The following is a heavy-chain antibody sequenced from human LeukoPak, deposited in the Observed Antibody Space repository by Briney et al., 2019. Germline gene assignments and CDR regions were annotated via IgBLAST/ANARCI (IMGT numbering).Heavy chain of an antibody. V-gene: IGHV4-31*03. CDR1: GGSISTGGHY. CDR3: ARKMYGVTAMVYDY. CDR2: IHYSGST. Sequence: SQTLSLTCTVSGGSISTGGHYWSWIRQHPGKGLEWIGYIHYSGSTYYNPSLRSRVTISVDTSKNLLSLTLSSVTAADTAVYFCARKMYGVTAMVYDYWGQGTLVTVSS. D-gene: IGHD5-18*01. J-gene: IGHJ4*02.